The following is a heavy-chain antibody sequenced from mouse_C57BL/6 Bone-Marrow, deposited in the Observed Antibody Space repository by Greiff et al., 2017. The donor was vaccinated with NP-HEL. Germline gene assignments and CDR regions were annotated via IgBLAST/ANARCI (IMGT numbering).Heavy chain of an antibody. V-gene: IGHV3-6*01. CDR3: ARALRAY. CDR1: GYSITSGYY. J-gene: IGHJ3*01. Sequence: EVQLVESGPGLVKPSQSLSLTCSVTGYSITSGYYWNWIRQFPGNKLEWMGYISYDGSNNYNPSLKNRISITRDTSKNQFFLKLNSVTTEDTATYYCARALRAYWGQGTLVTVSA. CDR2: ISYDGSN.